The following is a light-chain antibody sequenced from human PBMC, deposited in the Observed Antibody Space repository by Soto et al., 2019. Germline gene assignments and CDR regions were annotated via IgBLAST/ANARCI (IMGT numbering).Light chain of an antibody. CDR1: QSVSSSY. CDR3: QQYGNSPWT. J-gene: IGKJ1*01. Sequence: EIVLTQSPGTLSLSPGERATLSCRASQSVSSSYLGWYQQKPGQAPSLLIYGASSRATGIPDRFSGSGSGTDFTLTISRLEPEEFAVYYCQQYGNSPWTFGQGTKVEIK. V-gene: IGKV3-20*01. CDR2: GAS.